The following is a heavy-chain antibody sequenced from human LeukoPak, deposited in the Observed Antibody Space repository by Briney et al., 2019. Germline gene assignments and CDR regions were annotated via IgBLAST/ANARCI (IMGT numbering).Heavy chain of an antibody. D-gene: IGHD6-6*01. J-gene: IGHJ4*02. Sequence: ASVKVSCKASGYTFTNYYIHWVRQAPGQGLEWTGIINPSGGSTSYAQKFQGRVAMTRDTSTSTVYMELSSLRSEDTAVYYCAREGPYSDSSRSRFDYWGQGTLVTVSS. CDR3: AREGPYSDSSRSRFDY. CDR1: GYTFTNYY. CDR2: INPSGGST. V-gene: IGHV1-46*01.